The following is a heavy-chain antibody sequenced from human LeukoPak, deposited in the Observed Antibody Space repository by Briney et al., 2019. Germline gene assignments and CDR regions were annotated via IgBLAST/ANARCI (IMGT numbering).Heavy chain of an antibody. CDR2: IFSGGTT. CDR3: ARGVLGYSYGFDC. D-gene: IGHD5-18*01. CDR1: GFTVSSNY. J-gene: IGHJ4*02. Sequence: GGSLRLSCAASGFTVSSNYMSCVRQAPGKGLEWVSVIFSGGTTYYADSVKGRFTISRHNSENTLYLQMNSLRGEDTAVYYCARGVLGYSYGFDCWGQGTLVTVSS. V-gene: IGHV3-53*04.